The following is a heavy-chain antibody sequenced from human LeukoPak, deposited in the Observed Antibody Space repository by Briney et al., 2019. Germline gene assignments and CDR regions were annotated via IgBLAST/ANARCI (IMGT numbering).Heavy chain of an antibody. V-gene: IGHV4-30-2*01. CDR2: IYHSGST. Sequence: SQTLSLTCAVSGGSISSGGYSWSWIRQPPGKGLEWIGYIYHSGSTYYNSSLKSRVTISVDRSKNQFSLKLSSVTAADTAVYYCATSFTAMVNYWGQGTLVTVSS. J-gene: IGHJ4*02. CDR1: GGSISSGGYS. CDR3: ATSFTAMVNY. D-gene: IGHD5-18*01.